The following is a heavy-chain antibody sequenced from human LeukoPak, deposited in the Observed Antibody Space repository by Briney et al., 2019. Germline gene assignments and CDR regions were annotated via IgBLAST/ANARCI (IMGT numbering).Heavy chain of an antibody. CDR3: AKDKGDFWSGHHY. Sequence: GGSLRLSCAASGFSFSSYAMSWVRQPPGKGLEWVSSFSGGGGDTYYADSVKGRFTISRDNSKNTLYLQMSSLRAEDTAVYYCAKDKGDFWSGHHYWGQGTLVTVSS. CDR1: GFSFSSYA. J-gene: IGHJ4*02. V-gene: IGHV3-23*01. D-gene: IGHD3-3*01. CDR2: FSGGGGDT.